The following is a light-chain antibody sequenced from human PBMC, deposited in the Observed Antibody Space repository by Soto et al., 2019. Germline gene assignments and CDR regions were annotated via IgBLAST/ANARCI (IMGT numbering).Light chain of an antibody. V-gene: IGKV3-20*01. CDR3: QQYHNWPWT. J-gene: IGKJ1*01. CDR1: HSVSSNY. CDR2: GAS. Sequence: ESVLTQSPGTLSLSPVEIARLFFISSHSVSSNYLAWYPPKPGQAPRLLIYGASTRATGIPDRFSGSGSGTDFTLTISRLEPEDSAVYYCQQYHNWPWTCGQGTKGDIK.